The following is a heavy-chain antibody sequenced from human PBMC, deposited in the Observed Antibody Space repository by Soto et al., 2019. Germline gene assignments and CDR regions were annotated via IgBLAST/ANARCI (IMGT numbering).Heavy chain of an antibody. CDR3: ARTKLLYGPSWFAP. V-gene: IGHV3-66*01. CDR2: IYSGGST. J-gene: IGHJ5*02. CDR1: GFTVSSNY. D-gene: IGHD3-16*01. Sequence: SLRLSCAASGFTVSSNYMSWVRQAPGKGLEWVSVIYSGGSTYYADSVKGRFTISRDNSKNTLYLQMNSLRAEDTAVYYCARTKLLYGPSWFAPWGQGTLVTVSS.